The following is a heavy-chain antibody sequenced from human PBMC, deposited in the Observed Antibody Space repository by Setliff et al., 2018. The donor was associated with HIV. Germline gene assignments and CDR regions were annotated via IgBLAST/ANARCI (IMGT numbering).Heavy chain of an antibody. CDR1: GYTFSTNA. D-gene: IGHD6-19*01. CDR2: INAGDDNT. CDR3: ARGSCSGCYLSDY. V-gene: IGHV1-3*01. Sequence: ASVKVSCKAFGYTFSTNAIHWVRQAPGQRLEWMGYINAGDDNTRYSEKFQGRVTITRDTSADTAYMELSSLRSEDTAVYYCARGSCSGCYLSDYWGLGALVTVSS. J-gene: IGHJ4*02.